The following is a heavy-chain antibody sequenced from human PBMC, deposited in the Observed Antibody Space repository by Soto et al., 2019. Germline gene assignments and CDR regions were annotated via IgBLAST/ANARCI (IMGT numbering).Heavy chain of an antibody. J-gene: IGHJ4*02. CDR2: IYYSGST. V-gene: IGHV4-31*03. Sequence: SETLSLTCTVSGGSISSGGYYWSWIRQHPGKGLEWIGYIYYSGSTYYNPSLKSRVTISVDTSKNQFSLKLSSVTAADTAVYYCARGGIAAQYYFDYWGQGTLVTVSS. D-gene: IGHD6-6*01. CDR3: ARGGIAAQYYFDY. CDR1: GGSISSGGYY.